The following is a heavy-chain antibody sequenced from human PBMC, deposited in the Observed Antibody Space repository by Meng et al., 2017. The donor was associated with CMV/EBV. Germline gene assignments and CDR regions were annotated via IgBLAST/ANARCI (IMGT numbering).Heavy chain of an antibody. Sequence: GESLKISCAASGFTFSSYEMNWVRQAPGKGLEWVSSISSSSSYIYYADSVKGRFTISRDNAKNSLYLQMNSLRAEDTAVYYCARGGSGYGSDYWGQGTLVTVSS. CDR2: ISSSSSYI. CDR3: ARGGSGYGSDY. CDR1: GFTFSSYE. V-gene: IGHV3-21*01. D-gene: IGHD5-12*01. J-gene: IGHJ4*02.